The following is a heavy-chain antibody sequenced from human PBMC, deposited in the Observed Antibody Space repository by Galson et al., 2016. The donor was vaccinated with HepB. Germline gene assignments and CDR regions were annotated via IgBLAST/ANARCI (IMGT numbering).Heavy chain of an antibody. CDR1: GFTFSSYS. CDR2: LSYDGNHK. CDR3: ARDRVPLYYHYGMDV. V-gene: IGHV3-30*04. J-gene: IGHJ6*02. Sequence: SLRLSCAASGFTFSSYSMHWVRQAPGKGLEWVAVLSYDGNHKFYADSVRGRFTVSRANSKNTLFLQMNSLRPEDTAVDHGARDRVPLYYHYGMDVWGQGTTVTVSS.